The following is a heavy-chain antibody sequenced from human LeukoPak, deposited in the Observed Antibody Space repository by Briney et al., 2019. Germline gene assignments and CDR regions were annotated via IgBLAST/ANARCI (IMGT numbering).Heavy chain of an antibody. CDR1: GGSISSYY. Sequence: SETLSLTCTVSGGSISSYYWSWIRQPPGKGLEWIGYIYYSGSTNYNPSHKNRVTISVDTTKNQSSLKLSSVTAGDTAVYYCAREGVGTSLNGGLWFDPWGQGTLVTVSS. CDR2: IYYSGST. CDR3: AREGVGTSLNGGLWFDP. D-gene: IGHD2-2*01. J-gene: IGHJ5*02. V-gene: IGHV4-59*01.